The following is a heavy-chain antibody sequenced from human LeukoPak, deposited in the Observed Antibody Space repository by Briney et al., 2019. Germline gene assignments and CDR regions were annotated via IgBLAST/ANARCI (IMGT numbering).Heavy chain of an antibody. CDR2: IYYSGST. D-gene: IGHD5-12*01. CDR1: GGSISSGGYY. J-gene: IGHJ4*02. Sequence: SETLSLTCTVSGGSISSGGYYWSWIRQHPGKGLEWIGYIYYSGSTYYNPSLKSRVTISVDTSKNQFSLKLSSVTAADTAVYYCERSGYDGFDYWGQGTLVTVSS. V-gene: IGHV4-31*03. CDR3: ERSGYDGFDY.